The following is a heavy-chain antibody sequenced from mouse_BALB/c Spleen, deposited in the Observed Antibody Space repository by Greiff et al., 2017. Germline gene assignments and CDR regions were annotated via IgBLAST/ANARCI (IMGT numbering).Heavy chain of an antibody. V-gene: IGHV5-6-3*01. D-gene: IGHD2-4*01. Sequence: EVKLVESGGGLVQPGGSLKLSCAASGFTFSSYGMSWVRQTPDKRLELVATINSNGGSTYYPDSVKGRFTISRDNAKNTLYLQMSSLKSEDTAMYYCARDGDYDGSWFAYWGQGTLVTVSA. CDR3: ARDGDYDGSWFAY. J-gene: IGHJ3*01. CDR1: GFTFSSYG. CDR2: INSNGGST.